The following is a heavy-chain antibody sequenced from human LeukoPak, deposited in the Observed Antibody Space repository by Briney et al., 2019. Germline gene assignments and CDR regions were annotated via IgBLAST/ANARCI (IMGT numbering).Heavy chain of an antibody. Sequence: SETLSLTCIVSGGSISSYYWSWIRQPPGKGLEWIGYIYYSGSTNYNPSLKSRVTISLDTSKNQFSLKVSSVTAADTAVYYCASMDYDSSGPSGGWGQGTLVTVSS. V-gene: IGHV4-59*01. CDR1: GGSISSYY. J-gene: IGHJ4*02. CDR3: ASMDYDSSGPSGG. CDR2: IYYSGST. D-gene: IGHD3-22*01.